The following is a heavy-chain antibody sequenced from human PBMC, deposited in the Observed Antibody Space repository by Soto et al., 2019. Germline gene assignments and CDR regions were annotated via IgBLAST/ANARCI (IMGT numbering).Heavy chain of an antibody. Sequence: SVKVSCKASGGTFSSYAISLVRQAPGQGLECMGGIIPIFGTANYAQKFQGRVTITADESTSTAYMELSSLRSEDTAVYYCARVFGDGYNYGNAFDLWGQGTMVTVSS. J-gene: IGHJ3*01. CDR3: ARVFGDGYNYGNAFDL. CDR1: GGTFSSYA. D-gene: IGHD5-12*01. V-gene: IGHV1-69*13. CDR2: IIPIFGTA.